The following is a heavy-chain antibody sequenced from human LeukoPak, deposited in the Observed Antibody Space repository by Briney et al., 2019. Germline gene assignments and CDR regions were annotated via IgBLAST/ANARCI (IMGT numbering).Heavy chain of an antibody. D-gene: IGHD2-2*01. Sequence: SETLSLTCTVSGGSISSYYWSWIRQPAGKGLEWIGRIYTSGSTNYNPSLKSRVTMSVDTSKDQFSLKLSSVTAADTAVYYCAREGGYCSSTSCYNWFDPWGQGTLVTVSS. J-gene: IGHJ5*02. CDR3: AREGGYCSSTSCYNWFDP. CDR1: GGSISSYY. CDR2: IYTSGST. V-gene: IGHV4-4*07.